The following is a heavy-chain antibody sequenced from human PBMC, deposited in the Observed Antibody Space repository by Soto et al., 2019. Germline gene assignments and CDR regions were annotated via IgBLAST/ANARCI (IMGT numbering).Heavy chain of an antibody. D-gene: IGHD1-26*01. Sequence: SETLSLTCTVSGGSVSSGSYYWSWIRQPPGKGLEWIGYIYYSGSTNYNPSLKSRVTISVDTSKNQFSLKLSSVTAADTAVYYCARGGWELLNFDYWGQGTLVTVSS. J-gene: IGHJ4*02. CDR2: IYYSGST. V-gene: IGHV4-61*01. CDR1: GGSVSSGSYY. CDR3: ARGGWELLNFDY.